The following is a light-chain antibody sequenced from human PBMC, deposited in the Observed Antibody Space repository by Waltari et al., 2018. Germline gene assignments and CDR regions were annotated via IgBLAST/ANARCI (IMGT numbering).Light chain of an antibody. V-gene: IGLV2-23*01. CDR1: SSDVGNYNF. CDR2: EDT. Sequence: QSALTQPASVSGSPGQSITISCTGTSSDVGNYNFVTWYQHHPGKAPKLMIYEDTKRQSVFSNRFSGSKSGNTAYLTISGIQAEDEADYYGCSSTDSTTLVFGGGTGMTVL. CDR3: CSSTDSTTLV. J-gene: IGLJ2*01.